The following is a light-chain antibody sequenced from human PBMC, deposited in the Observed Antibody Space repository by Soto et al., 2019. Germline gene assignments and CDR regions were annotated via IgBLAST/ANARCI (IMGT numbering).Light chain of an antibody. J-gene: IGKJ4*01. V-gene: IGKV3-11*01. CDR3: QQHSNWPLT. CDR2: DAS. Sequence: DIVMTQSPATLSLSPGERATLSCRASQSVSSSLAWYQQNPGQAPRLLIFDASNRATGIPVRFSGSGSGTDFTLTISSLEPEDFTVYYCQQHSNWPLTFGGGTKVDIK. CDR1: QSVSSS.